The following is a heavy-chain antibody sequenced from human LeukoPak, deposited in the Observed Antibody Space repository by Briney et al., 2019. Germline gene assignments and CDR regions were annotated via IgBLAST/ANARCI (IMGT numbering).Heavy chain of an antibody. D-gene: IGHD4-17*01. CDR2: ISGYNGHT. CDR1: GYTFTSYN. V-gene: IGHV1-18*04. J-gene: IGHJ4*02. CDR3: ARRWTTMTDDYFDS. Sequence: ASVKVSRKASGYTFTSYNIDWVRQAPGQGREWMGGISGYNGHTNYARRLQGRVTMTTDTSTSTAYLELRSLRSDDTAVFYCARRWTTMTDDYFDSWGQGTLVTVSS.